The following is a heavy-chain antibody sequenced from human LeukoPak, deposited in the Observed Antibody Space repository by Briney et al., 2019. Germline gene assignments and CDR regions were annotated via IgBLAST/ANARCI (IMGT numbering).Heavy chain of an antibody. J-gene: IGHJ4*02. D-gene: IGHD3-10*01. CDR3: ARGLRGAIFDY. CDR1: GGSISSYY. V-gene: IGHV4-59*01. Sequence: SETLSLTCTVSGGSISSYYWSWIRQPPGKGLEWIGSIYYSGSTYYNPSLKSRVTISVDTSKNQFSLKLSSVTAADTAVYYCARGLRGAIFDYWGQGTLVTVSS. CDR2: IYYSGST.